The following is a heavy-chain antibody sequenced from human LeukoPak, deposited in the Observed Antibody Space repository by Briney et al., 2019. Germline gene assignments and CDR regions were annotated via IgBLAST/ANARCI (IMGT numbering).Heavy chain of an antibody. CDR2: ISYDVSNK. CDR1: GFTFSSYS. Sequence: KPGGSLRLSCAASGFTFSSYSMNWVRQAPGKGLEWVAVISYDVSNKYYADSVKGRFTISRDNSKNTVYLQMNSLRAEDTAVYYCARVSIAIPFDYWGQGTLVTVSS. V-gene: IGHV3-30*03. J-gene: IGHJ4*02. CDR3: ARVSIAIPFDY. D-gene: IGHD2-21*01.